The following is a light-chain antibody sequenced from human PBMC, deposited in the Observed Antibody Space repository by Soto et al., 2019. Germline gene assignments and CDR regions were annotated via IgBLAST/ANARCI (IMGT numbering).Light chain of an antibody. J-gene: IGLJ1*01. CDR1: SRDVGAYNS. Sequence: QSALTQPASVSGSPRQSITISCTGTSRDVGAYNSVSWYQQHPGKAPKLLIYEVSNRPSGVSNRFSGSKSGNTASLTISGLQAEDEADYYCSSYTSSSTPCVFGTGTKVTVL. V-gene: IGLV2-14*01. CDR3: SSYTSSSTPCV. CDR2: EVS.